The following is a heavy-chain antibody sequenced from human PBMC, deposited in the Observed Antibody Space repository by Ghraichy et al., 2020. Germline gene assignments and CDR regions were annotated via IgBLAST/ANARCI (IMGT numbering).Heavy chain of an antibody. J-gene: IGHJ6*02. CDR1: GFTFSSFG. D-gene: IGHD4-23*01. V-gene: IGHV3-48*02. CDR3: ARGSPVVRFYYYGAMDV. CDR2: ITSSSSFI. Sequence: GESLNISCAASGFTFSSFGLNWVRQAPGKGPEWISYITSSSSFISYADSVKGRFTISRDNTKNSLILQMNSLRDEDTAVYYCARGSPVVRFYYYGAMDVWGQGTTVTVSS.